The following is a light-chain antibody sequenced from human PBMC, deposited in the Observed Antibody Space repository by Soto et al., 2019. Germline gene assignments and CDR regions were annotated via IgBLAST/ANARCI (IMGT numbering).Light chain of an antibody. J-gene: IGKJ3*01. V-gene: IGKV4-1*01. CDR1: PSVLYSSHHKNY. CDR3: QQYYSTPLT. Sequence: DIVMTQSPDSLAVSLGERATINCKSSPSVLYSSHHKNYLAWYQQKPGQPPKLLIYWASTRESGVPDRFSGSGSGTDFTLTISSLQAEDGAVYYCQQYYSTPLTFGPGTKVDIK. CDR2: WAS.